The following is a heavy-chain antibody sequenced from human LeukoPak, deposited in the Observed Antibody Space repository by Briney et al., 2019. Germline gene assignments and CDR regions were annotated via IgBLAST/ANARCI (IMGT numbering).Heavy chain of an antibody. D-gene: IGHD5-18*01. V-gene: IGHV3-9*01. Sequence: PGGSLRLSCAASGFTFDDYAMHWVRQAPGKGLEWASGISWNSGSIGYADSVKGRFTISRDNAKNSLYLQMNSLRAEDTALYYCAKGAAMARGYFDYWGQGTLVTVSS. CDR2: ISWNSGSI. CDR1: GFTFDDYA. CDR3: AKGAAMARGYFDY. J-gene: IGHJ4*02.